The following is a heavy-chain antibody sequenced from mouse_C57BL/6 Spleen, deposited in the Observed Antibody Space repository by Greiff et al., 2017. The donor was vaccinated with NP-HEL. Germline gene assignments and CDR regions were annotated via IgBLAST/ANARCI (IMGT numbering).Heavy chain of an antibody. D-gene: IGHD1-1*01. Sequence: VQLQQPGAELVMPGASVKLSCKASGYTFTSYWMHWVKQRPGQGLEWIGEIDPSDSYTNYNQKFKGKSTLTVDKSSSTAYMQLSSLTSEDSAVYYCARAGYYGSSYVGGTMDYWGQGTSVTVSS. J-gene: IGHJ4*01. CDR1: GYTFTSYW. CDR2: IDPSDSYT. CDR3: ARAGYYGSSYVGGTMDY. V-gene: IGHV1-69*01.